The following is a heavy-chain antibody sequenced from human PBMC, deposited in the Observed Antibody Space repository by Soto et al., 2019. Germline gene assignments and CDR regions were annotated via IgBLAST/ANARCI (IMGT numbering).Heavy chain of an antibody. CDR3: AKAAYGSGSYEALDI. Sequence: GGSLILSCAAPGFTFSSYGMHWVRQAPGKGLEWVTVISYDGSNKYYADSVKGRFTISRDNSKNTLYLQMNSLRAEDTAVYYCAKAAYGSGSYEALDIWGQGTMVTGSS. CDR2: ISYDGSNK. CDR1: GFTFSSYG. V-gene: IGHV3-30*18. J-gene: IGHJ3*02. D-gene: IGHD3-10*01.